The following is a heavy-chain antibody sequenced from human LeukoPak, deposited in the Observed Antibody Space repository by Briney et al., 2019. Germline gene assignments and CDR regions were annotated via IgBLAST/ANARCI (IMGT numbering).Heavy chain of an antibody. Sequence: GGSLRLSCAASGFTFSSYEMNWVRQAPGEGLEWVSYISSIGSTIYYADSVKGRFSISRDNAKNSLYLQMNSLRAEDTAVYYCAGESHWEGAVAQSYYFDYWGQGTLVTVSS. CDR2: ISSIGSTI. V-gene: IGHV3-48*03. CDR1: GFTFSSYE. D-gene: IGHD6-19*01. CDR3: AGESHWEGAVAQSYYFDY. J-gene: IGHJ4*02.